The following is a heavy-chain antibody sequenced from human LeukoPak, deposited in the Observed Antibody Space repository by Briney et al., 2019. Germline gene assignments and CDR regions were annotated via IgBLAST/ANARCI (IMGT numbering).Heavy chain of an antibody. V-gene: IGHV1-69*05. D-gene: IGHD6-13*01. J-gene: IGHJ4*02. CDR3: ARATGSSSWTPPGY. Sequence: LVKVSCKASGGTFSSYAISWGRQAPGQGLEWMGRIIPIFGTANYAQKFQGRVTITTDESTSTAYMELSSLRSEDTAVYYCARATGSSSWTPPGYWGQGTLVTVSS. CDR2: IIPIFGTA. CDR1: GGTFSSYA.